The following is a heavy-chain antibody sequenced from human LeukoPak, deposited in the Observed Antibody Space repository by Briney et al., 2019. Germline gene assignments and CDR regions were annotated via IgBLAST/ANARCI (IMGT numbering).Heavy chain of an antibody. V-gene: IGHV4-39*07. D-gene: IGHD2-2*01. CDR1: GGSISSSSYY. J-gene: IGHJ3*02. Sequence: SETLSLTCTVSGGSISSSSYYWGWIRQPPGKGLEWIGSIYYSGSTYYNPSLKSRVTISIDTSKNQFSLRLSSLTAADTAVYYCARDQCTSTSCYGRRGAFDIWGQGTMVTVSS. CDR2: IYYSGST. CDR3: ARDQCTSTSCYGRRGAFDI.